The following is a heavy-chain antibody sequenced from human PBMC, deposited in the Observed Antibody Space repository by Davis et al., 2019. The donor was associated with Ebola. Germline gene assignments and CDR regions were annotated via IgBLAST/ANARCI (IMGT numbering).Heavy chain of an antibody. D-gene: IGHD3-22*01. V-gene: IGHV3-15*07. J-gene: IGHJ4*02. CDR3: TTGYYDRSGYPPAFS. Sequence: PGGSLRLSCAASGFTFSNAWMNWVRQAPGKGLEWVGRIKSKGDGGTTDYAAPVKGRFTISRDDSKNTLYLHMNSLKTEDTAVYYCTTGYYDRSGYPPAFSWGQGTLVTVSS. CDR1: GFTFSNAW. CDR2: IKSKGDGGTT.